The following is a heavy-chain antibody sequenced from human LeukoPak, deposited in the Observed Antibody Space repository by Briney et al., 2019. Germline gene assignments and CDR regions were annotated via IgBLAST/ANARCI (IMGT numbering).Heavy chain of an antibody. D-gene: IGHD3-3*01. Sequence: GGSLRLSCAASGFTFSSYAMHWVRQAPGKGLEWVAVISYDGSNKYYADSVKGRFTISRDNSKNTLYLQMNSLRAEDTAVYYCARAGVYYDFWRSGNWFDPWGQGTLVTVSS. J-gene: IGHJ5*02. V-gene: IGHV3-30*04. CDR2: ISYDGSNK. CDR3: ARAGVYYDFWRSGNWFDP. CDR1: GFTFSSYA.